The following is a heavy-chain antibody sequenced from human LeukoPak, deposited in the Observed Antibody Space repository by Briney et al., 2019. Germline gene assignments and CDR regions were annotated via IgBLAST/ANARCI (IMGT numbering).Heavy chain of an antibody. CDR3: ARGEPVGYGPFDY. J-gene: IGHJ4*02. D-gene: IGHD5-18*01. CDR2: IIPILGIA. CDR1: GGTFSSYT. Sequence: SVKVSCKASGGTFSSYTISWVRQAPGQGLEWMGRIIPILGIANYAQKFQGRVTITADKSTSTAYMERSSLRSEDTAVYYCARGEPVGYGPFDYWGQGTLVTVSS. V-gene: IGHV1-69*02.